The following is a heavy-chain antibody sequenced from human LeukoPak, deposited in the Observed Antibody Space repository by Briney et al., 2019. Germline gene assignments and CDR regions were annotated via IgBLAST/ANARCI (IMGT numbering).Heavy chain of an antibody. J-gene: IGHJ4*02. CDR1: GFTFSDYY. D-gene: IGHD3-10*01. V-gene: IGHV3-11*04. CDR2: ISSSGSTI. CDR3: ARDHRSGSHFDY. Sequence: SGGSLRLSCAASGFTFSDYYMSWIRQAPGKGLEWVSYISSSGSTIYYADSVKGRFTISRDNAKSSLYLQMNSLRAEDTAVYYCARDHRSGSHFDYWGQGTLVTVSS.